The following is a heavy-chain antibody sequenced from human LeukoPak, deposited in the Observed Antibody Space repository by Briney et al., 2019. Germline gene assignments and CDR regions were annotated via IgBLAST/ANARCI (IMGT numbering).Heavy chain of an antibody. CDR1: GYTFTSYD. CDR3: ARAVSDCSSTSCYVVVGAGHFDY. J-gene: IGHJ4*02. D-gene: IGHD2-2*01. Sequence: ASVKVSCKASGYTFTSYDINWVRQATGQGLEWMGWMNPNNGNTGYAQKFQGRVTMTRNTSISTAYMELSSLRSEDTAVYYCARAVSDCSSTSCYVVVGAGHFDYWGQGTLVTVSS. V-gene: IGHV1-8*01. CDR2: MNPNNGNT.